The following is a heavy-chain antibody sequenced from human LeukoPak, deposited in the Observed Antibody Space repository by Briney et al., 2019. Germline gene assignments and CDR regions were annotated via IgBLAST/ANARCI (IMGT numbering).Heavy chain of an antibody. CDR3: ARHRSKWLQSSFDY. CDR1: GGSFSGYY. J-gene: IGHJ4*02. CDR2: INHSGST. D-gene: IGHD5-24*01. Sequence: SETLSLTCAVYGGSFSGYYWSWIRQPPGKGLEWIGEINHSGSTNYNPSLKSRVTISVDTSKNQFSLKLNSVTAADTAVYYCARHRSKWLQSSFDYWGQGTLVTVSS. V-gene: IGHV4-34*01.